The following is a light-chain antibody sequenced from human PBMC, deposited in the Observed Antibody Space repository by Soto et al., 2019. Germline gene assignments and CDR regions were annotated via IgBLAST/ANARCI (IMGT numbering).Light chain of an antibody. CDR1: QSVSSSY. CDR3: QQYNDWPPWT. Sequence: VLTQSPGTLPLSPGERATLCCRASQSVSSSYLAWYQQKPGQAPXLXXYGTSTRATGIPARFTGSGSGTEFTLTISSLQSEDFAVYYCQQYNDWPPWTFGQGTKVDIK. V-gene: IGKV3-15*01. J-gene: IGKJ1*01. CDR2: GTS.